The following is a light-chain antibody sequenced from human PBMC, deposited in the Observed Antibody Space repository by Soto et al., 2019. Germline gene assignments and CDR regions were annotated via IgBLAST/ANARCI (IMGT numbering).Light chain of an antibody. J-gene: IGLJ1*01. CDR2: EVN. Sequence: QSVLTQPPSASGSPGQSVTISCTGTSSDVGGYNYVSWYQHHPGNAPKLMIYEVNKRTSGVPDRFSGSKSGNTAYLTVSGLQAEDEADYYCSSYAGSNTPYVFGTGTKLPVL. CDR1: SSDVGGYNY. V-gene: IGLV2-8*01. CDR3: SSYAGSNTPYV.